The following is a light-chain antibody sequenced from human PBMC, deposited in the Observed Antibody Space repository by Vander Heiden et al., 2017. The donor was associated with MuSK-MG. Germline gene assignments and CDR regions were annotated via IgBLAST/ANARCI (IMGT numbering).Light chain of an antibody. CDR1: QGISSY. V-gene: IGKV1-9*01. J-gene: IGKJ4*01. Sequence: DIQLTQSPSFLSASVGDRVTITCRASQGISSYLAWYQQKPGKAPKLLIYAASTLQSGVPSRFSGSGSGTEFTLTISSLQPEDFATYYCQQLNSSPFTFGGGTKVXIK. CDR3: QQLNSSPFT. CDR2: AAS.